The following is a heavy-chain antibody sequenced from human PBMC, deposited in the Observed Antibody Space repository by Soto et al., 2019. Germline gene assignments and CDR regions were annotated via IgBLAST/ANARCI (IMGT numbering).Heavy chain of an antibody. V-gene: IGHV1-18*01. J-gene: IGHJ4*02. CDR1: GYTFTSYA. Sequence: QGQLVQTGAEVRKPGASVKVSCKASGYTFTSYAISWVRQAPGQGLEWMGWVSAYNGNTNYAQKLQGRVTMTTATYTRTAYMELRSRRADDTAVYFCARDSPPPREWGQGTLVTVYS. CDR3: ARDSPPPRE. CDR2: VSAYNGNT.